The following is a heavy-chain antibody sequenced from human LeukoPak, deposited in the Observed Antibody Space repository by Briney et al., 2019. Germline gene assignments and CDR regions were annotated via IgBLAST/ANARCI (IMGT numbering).Heavy chain of an antibody. D-gene: IGHD3-10*01. CDR1: GFTFSDYW. CDR3: AREGAYDSGSYGAGDC. Sequence: GGSLRLSCAASGFTFSDYWMHWVRQAPGKGLMWVSRVNTDGNNTTYADSVKGRFTISRDNAKNMFYLQMDSLRAEDTAMYYWAREGAYDSGSYGAGDCWGQGTLVTVSS. V-gene: IGHV3-74*01. CDR2: VNTDGNNT. J-gene: IGHJ4*02.